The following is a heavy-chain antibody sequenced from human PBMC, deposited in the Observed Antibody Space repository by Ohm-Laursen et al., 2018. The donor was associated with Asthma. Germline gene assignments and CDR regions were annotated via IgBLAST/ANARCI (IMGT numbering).Heavy chain of an antibody. D-gene: IGHD3-3*01. V-gene: IGHV3-30-3*01. CDR1: GFTFRSYA. CDR2: GGSYYDGGLK. J-gene: IGHJ4*02. Sequence: SLRLSCAATGFTFRSYAVHWVRQAPGKGLEWVAVGGSYYDGGLKYYADSVNGRFTVSRDDSKNTLYLQMDSLRPDDTAVYYCARDVMEWYLPAFDFWGQGTLVTVSS. CDR3: ARDVMEWYLPAFDF.